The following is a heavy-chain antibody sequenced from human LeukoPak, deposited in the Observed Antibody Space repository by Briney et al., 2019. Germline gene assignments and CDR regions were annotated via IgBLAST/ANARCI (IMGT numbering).Heavy chain of an antibody. Sequence: GGSLRLSCAAYGFTFSSYAMSWVSQPQGKGQEWVSSISHDATVTYYAHSVKGRFTISRDSSKNTLYLQMNSLRAEDTAVYYCARNFDYWGQGTLVTVSS. J-gene: IGHJ4*02. V-gene: IGHV3-23*01. CDR2: ISHDATVT. CDR3: ARNFDY. CDR1: GFTFSSYA.